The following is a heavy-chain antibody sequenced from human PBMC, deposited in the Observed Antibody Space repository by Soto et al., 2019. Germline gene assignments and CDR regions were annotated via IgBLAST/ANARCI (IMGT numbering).Heavy chain of an antibody. J-gene: IGHJ4*02. V-gene: IGHV3-74*01. CDR1: GFTCSGHW. D-gene: IGHD1-26*01. CDR2: INSDGSSR. CDR3: AVVGAPDY. Sequence: VGSLRLSCVASGFTCSGHWMRWVRQAPGKGLVWVSRINSDGSSRSYADSVKGRFTISRDNAKNTLYLQMNSLRAEDTALYYCAVVGAPDYWGQGTLVTVSS.